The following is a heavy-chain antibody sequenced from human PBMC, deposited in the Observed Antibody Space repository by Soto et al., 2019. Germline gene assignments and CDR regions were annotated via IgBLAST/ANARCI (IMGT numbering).Heavy chain of an antibody. J-gene: IGHJ4*02. CDR1: GFTFSNSW. CDR3: VRQRWGLFDY. V-gene: IGHV3-7*03. CDR2: IKGDGSER. D-gene: IGHD2-21*01. Sequence: EVHLVESGGGLAQPGGSLRLSCAASGFTFSNSWMNWVHQAPGKGLEWVANIKGDGSERYYVGSVKGRFSISRDNAGNSLHLQMNSLRAEDTAVYYCVRQRWGLFDYWGQGTLVTVSS.